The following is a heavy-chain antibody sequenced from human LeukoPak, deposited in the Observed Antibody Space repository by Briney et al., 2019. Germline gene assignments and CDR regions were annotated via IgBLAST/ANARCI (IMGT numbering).Heavy chain of an antibody. D-gene: IGHD6-6*01. Sequence: KPSETLSLTCAVYGGSFSGYYWSWIRQPPGKGLEWIGEINHSGSTNYNPSLKSRVTISVDTSKNQFSLKLSSVTAADTAVYYCARGPRIAARAFDYWGQGTLVTVSS. J-gene: IGHJ4*02. V-gene: IGHV4-34*01. CDR2: INHSGST. CDR1: GGSFSGYY. CDR3: ARGPRIAARAFDY.